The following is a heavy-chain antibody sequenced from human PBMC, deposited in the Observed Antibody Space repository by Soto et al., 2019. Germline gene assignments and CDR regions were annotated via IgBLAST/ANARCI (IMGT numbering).Heavy chain of an antibody. D-gene: IGHD6-19*01. CDR1: GYTFTSNS. J-gene: IGHJ6*02. V-gene: IGHV1-3*01. CDR2: INAGNGNT. Sequence: SVKASCKDSGYTFTSNSMHSVRQAPGQRLEWMGWINAGNGNTKYSQKFQGRVTITRDTSASTAYMELSSLRSEDTAVYYCARGIVAGLYYYYGMDVWGQGTTVTVSS. CDR3: ARGIVAGLYYYYGMDV.